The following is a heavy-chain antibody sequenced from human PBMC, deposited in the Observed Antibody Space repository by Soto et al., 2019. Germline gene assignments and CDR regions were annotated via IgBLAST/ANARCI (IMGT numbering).Heavy chain of an antibody. CDR1: GFTFSSYA. V-gene: IGHV3-23*01. Sequence: GGSLRLSWAASGFTFSSYAMSWVRQAPGKGLEWVSAISGSGGSTYYADSVKGRFTISRDNSKNTLYLQMNTLRAEDTAVYYCASQPVTNPYYYYSGMDVWGQGTTVTVSS. CDR3: ASQPVTNPYYYYSGMDV. D-gene: IGHD4-17*01. J-gene: IGHJ6*02. CDR2: ISGSGGST.